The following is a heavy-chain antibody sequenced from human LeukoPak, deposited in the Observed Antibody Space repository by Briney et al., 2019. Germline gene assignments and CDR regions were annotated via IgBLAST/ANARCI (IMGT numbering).Heavy chain of an antibody. CDR3: AKSGNSGGPFVY. CDR2: ISYDGSNK. V-gene: IGHV3-30*18. J-gene: IGHJ4*02. D-gene: IGHD4-23*01. CDR1: GFTFDEYG. Sequence: GGSLRLSCAASGFTFDEYGMTWVRQVQGKGLEWVAVISYDGSNKYYADSAKGRFTIFRDNSKNTLYLQMNSLRAEDTAVYYCAKSGNSGGPFVYWGQGTLVTVSS.